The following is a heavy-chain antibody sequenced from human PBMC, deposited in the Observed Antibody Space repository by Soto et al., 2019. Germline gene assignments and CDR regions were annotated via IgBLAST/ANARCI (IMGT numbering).Heavy chain of an antibody. V-gene: IGHV1-18*04. D-gene: IGHD3-3*01. Sequence: QVQLVQSGAEVKRPGASGKVSCKASGYTFTKYDISWVRQAPGQGLKWLGWISPNSGRPSYAQKFEGRVTMTTDTSTTTAYLELRSLRSDDTAVYYCVMQYYDFWTDYPDFDYWGQGTLVTVSS. CDR2: ISPNSGRP. CDR1: GYTFTKYD. J-gene: IGHJ4*02. CDR3: VMQYYDFWTDYPDFDY.